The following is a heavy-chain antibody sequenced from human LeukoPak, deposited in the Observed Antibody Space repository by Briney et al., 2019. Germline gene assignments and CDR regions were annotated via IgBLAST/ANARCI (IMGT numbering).Heavy chain of an antibody. J-gene: IGHJ3*02. CDR2: MNPNSGNT. D-gene: IGHD3-10*01. CDR3: ARDYYGSGSYYSNDAFDI. CDR1: GYTFTYYY. V-gene: IGHV1-8*03. Sequence: ASVKVSCKASGYTFTYYYIHWMRQAPGQGLEWMGWMNPNSGNTGYAQKFQGRVTITRNTSISTAYMELSSLRSEDTAVYYCARDYYGSGSYYSNDAFDIWGQGTMVTVSS.